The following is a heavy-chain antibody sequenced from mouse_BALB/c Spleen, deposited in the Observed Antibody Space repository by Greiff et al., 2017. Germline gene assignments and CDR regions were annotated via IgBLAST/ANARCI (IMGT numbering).Heavy chain of an antibody. J-gene: IGHJ4*01. CDR3: ARCDIYYAMDY. V-gene: IGHV1-14*01. Sequence: VQLQQSGPELVKPGASVKMSCKASGYTFTSYVMHWVKQKPGQGLEWIGYINPYNDGTKYNEKFKGKATLTSDKSSSTAYMELSSLTSEDSAVYYGARCDIYYAMDYWGQGTSVTVSA. CDR1: GYTFTSYV. CDR2: INPYNDGT.